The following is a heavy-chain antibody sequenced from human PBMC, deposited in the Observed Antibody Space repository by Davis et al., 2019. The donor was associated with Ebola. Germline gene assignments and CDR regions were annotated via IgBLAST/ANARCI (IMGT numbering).Heavy chain of an antibody. CDR2: FDPEDGET. J-gene: IGHJ4*02. CDR3: ATSSDSSGHYDY. D-gene: IGHD3-22*01. CDR1: GYTFTSYG. Sequence: ASVKVSCKASGYTFTSYGISWVRQAPGQGLEWMGGFDPEDGETIYAQKFQGRVTMTEDTSTDTAYMELSSLRSEDTAVYYCATSSDSSGHYDYWGQGTLVTVSS. V-gene: IGHV1-24*01.